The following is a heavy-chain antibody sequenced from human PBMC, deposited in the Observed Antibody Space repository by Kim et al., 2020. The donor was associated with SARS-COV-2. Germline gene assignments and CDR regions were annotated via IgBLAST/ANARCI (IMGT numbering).Heavy chain of an antibody. CDR3: ARFSTSVAGSWGFDY. Sequence: SETLSLTCAVYGGSFSGYYWSWIRQPPGKGLEWIGEINHSGSTNYNPSLKSRVTISVDTSKNQFSLKLSSVTAADTAVYYCARFSTSVAGSWGFDYWGQG. D-gene: IGHD6-19*01. V-gene: IGHV4-34*01. CDR1: GGSFSGYY. J-gene: IGHJ4*02. CDR2: INHSGST.